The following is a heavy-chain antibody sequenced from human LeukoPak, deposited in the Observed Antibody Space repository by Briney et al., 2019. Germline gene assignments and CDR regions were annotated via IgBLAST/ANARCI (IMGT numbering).Heavy chain of an antibody. CDR1: GYTFTSYG. CDR3: ARVETQWLVGGYYYYYYMDV. J-gene: IGHJ6*03. CDR2: ISAYNGNT. V-gene: IGHV1-18*01. Sequence: ASVKVSCKASGYTFTSYGISWVRQAPGQGLEWMGWISAYNGNTNYAQKLQGRVTMTTDTSTSTAYMELRSLRSDDTAVYYCARVETQWLVGGYYYYYYMDVWVKGTTVTVSS. D-gene: IGHD6-19*01.